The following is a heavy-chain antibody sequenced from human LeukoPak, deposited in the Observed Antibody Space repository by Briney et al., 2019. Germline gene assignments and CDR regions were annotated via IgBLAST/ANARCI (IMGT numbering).Heavy chain of an antibody. D-gene: IGHD4/OR15-4a*01. CDR1: GGSFSGYY. V-gene: IGHV4-34*01. CDR2: INHSGST. J-gene: IGHJ4*02. Sequence: SETLSLTCAVYGGSFSGYYWSWIRQPPGKGLEWIGEINHSGSTNYNPSLKSRVTISVDTSKNQFSLKLSSVTAADTAVYYCARGMDYGYGIDYWGQGALVTVSS. CDR3: ARGMDYGYGIDY.